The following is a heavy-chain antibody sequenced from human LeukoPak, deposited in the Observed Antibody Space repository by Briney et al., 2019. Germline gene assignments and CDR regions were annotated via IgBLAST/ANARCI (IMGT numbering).Heavy chain of an antibody. J-gene: IGHJ3*02. V-gene: IGHV1-8*03. CDR2: LNPNSGNT. Sequence: GASVKVSCKASGYTFTSHDINWVRQATGQGLEWMGWLNPNSGNTGYAQKFQDRVTINRNTSISTAYMELSSLRSEDTAVYYCARRVGYAAFDIWGQGTMVTVSS. CDR3: ARRVGYAAFDI. D-gene: IGHD3-16*01. CDR1: GYTFTSHD.